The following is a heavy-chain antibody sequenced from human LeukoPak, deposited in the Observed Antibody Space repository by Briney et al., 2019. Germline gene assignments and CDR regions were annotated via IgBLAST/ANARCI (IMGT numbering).Heavy chain of an antibody. CDR2: MNGEGTTT. CDR3: AREPSGGWTLNAFDL. D-gene: IGHD2-15*01. J-gene: IGHJ3*01. CDR1: GFTLSHYW. Sequence: TGGSLRLSCEASGFTLSHYWMHWVRQVPGKGLFWVARMNGEGTTTTYADPVKGRFTISRDNAKNIVFLQMNSLRDDDTAVYYCAREPSGGWTLNAFDLWGQGTMVTVSS. V-gene: IGHV3-74*03.